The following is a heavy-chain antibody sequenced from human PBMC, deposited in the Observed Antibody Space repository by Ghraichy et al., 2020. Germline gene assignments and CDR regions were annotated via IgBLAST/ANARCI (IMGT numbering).Heavy chain of an antibody. Sequence: ASVKVSCRASGYSFTDYYLHWVRQAPGQGLEWMGRIDPESGATDYSVNFQGRVTMTRDTSIDTVYMELNELISHDTAVYYCAREATRKILAAGLFLHWGQGTLVTVSS. D-gene: IGHD1-14*01. V-gene: IGHV1-2*06. CDR1: GYSFTDYY. J-gene: IGHJ4*02. CDR2: IDPESGAT. CDR3: AREATRKILAAGLFLH.